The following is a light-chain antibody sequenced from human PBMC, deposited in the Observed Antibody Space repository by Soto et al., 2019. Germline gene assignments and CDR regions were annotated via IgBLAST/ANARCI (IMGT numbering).Light chain of an antibody. CDR2: DAS. Sequence: EIVLTQSPXTLSLSXGXRATXSCXASXSVSXFLAWYQQKPGQAPRLLIYDASNRATGIPARFSGSGSGTDFTLTISSLEPEDFAVYYCQRRRNWPLTFGGGTKVEIK. CDR3: QRRRNWPLT. CDR1: XSVSXF. V-gene: IGKV3-11*01. J-gene: IGKJ4*01.